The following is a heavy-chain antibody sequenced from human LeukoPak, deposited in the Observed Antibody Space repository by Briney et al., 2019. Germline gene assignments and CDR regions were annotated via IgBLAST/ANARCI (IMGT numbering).Heavy chain of an antibody. CDR2: INHSGST. D-gene: IGHD4-23*01. V-gene: IGHV4-34*01. J-gene: IGHJ6*03. CDR1: GGSFSGYY. CDR3: ARRWYRIFHYMDV. Sequence: PSETLSLTCAVYGGSFSGYYWSWIRQPPGKGLEWIGEINHSGSTNYNPSLKSRVTISVDTPKNQFSLKLSSVTAADTAVYYCARRWYRIFHYMDVWGKGTTVTISS.